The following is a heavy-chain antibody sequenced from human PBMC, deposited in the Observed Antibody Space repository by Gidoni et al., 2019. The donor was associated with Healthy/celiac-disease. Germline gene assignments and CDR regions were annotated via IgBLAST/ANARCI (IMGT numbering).Heavy chain of an antibody. D-gene: IGHD2-15*01. Sequence: QVQLQQWGAGLLRLWGTLSTTCAGYGGSSSGDDWRWIVQPPGKGLEWIGDINHSGSTNSNPSLKSRVTLSVDTSKNQFSLKLSSVPAADTAVYYCARVGRGCSGCSCYPSLPLFDYWGQGTLVTVSS. CDR3: ARVGRGCSGCSCYPSLPLFDY. J-gene: IGHJ4*02. CDR1: GGSSSGDD. V-gene: IGHV4-34*01. CDR2: INHSGST.